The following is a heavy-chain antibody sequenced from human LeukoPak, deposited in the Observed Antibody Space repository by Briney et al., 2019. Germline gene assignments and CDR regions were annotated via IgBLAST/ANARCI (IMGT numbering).Heavy chain of an antibody. CDR1: GFTFDDYA. V-gene: IGHV3-9*01. Sequence: GRSLRLSCAAPGFTFDDYAMHWVRQAPGKGLEWVSGISWNSGSIGYADSVKGRFTISRDNAKNSLYLQMNSLRAEDTALYYCAADYYDSSGYCDHDAFDIWGQGTMVTVSS. CDR2: ISWNSGSI. J-gene: IGHJ3*02. D-gene: IGHD3-22*01. CDR3: AADYYDSSGYCDHDAFDI.